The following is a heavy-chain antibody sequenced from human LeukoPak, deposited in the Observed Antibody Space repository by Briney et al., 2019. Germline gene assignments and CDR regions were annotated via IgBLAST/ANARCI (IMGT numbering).Heavy chain of an antibody. D-gene: IGHD6-13*01. CDR2: IYPGDSDT. CDR1: GYRFTSYW. Sequence: GESLQISSKGSGYRFTSYWIGWVRQMPGKGLEWMGIIYPGDSDTRYSPSFQGQGTISADKSISTAYLQRSSLKASDTAMYYCARQGIVGIAAAGSDYWGQGTLVTVSS. J-gene: IGHJ4*02. CDR3: ARQGIVGIAAAGSDY. V-gene: IGHV5-51*01.